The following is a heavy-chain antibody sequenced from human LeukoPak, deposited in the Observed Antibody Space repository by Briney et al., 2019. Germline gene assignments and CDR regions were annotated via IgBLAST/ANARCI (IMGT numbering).Heavy chain of an antibody. Sequence: SVKVSCKTSGDTFSSYGISWVRQAPGQGLEWMGRIIPIFDTANYAQKFQGRVTITTDESTSTAYLELSSLRSEDTAVYYCAKDRGERDSSWSLPAHGFDIWGQGTMVTVSS. V-gene: IGHV1-69*05. CDR1: GDTFSSYG. CDR3: AKDRGERDSSWSLPAHGFDI. J-gene: IGHJ3*02. D-gene: IGHD6-13*01. CDR2: IIPIFDTA.